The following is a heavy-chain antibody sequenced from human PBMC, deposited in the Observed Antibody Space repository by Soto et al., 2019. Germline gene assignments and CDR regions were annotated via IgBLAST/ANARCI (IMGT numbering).Heavy chain of an antibody. Sequence: GGSLRLSCAASGFTFSSYSMNWVRQAPGKGLEWVSSISSSSSYIYYADSVKGRFTISGDNAKNSLYLQMNSLRAEDTAVYYCARATGAPHDAFDIWGQGTMVTVSS. V-gene: IGHV3-21*01. D-gene: IGHD1-26*01. J-gene: IGHJ3*02. CDR3: ARATGAPHDAFDI. CDR2: ISSSSSYI. CDR1: GFTFSSYS.